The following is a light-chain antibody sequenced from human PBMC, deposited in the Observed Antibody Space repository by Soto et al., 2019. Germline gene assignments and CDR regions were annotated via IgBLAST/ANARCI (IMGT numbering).Light chain of an antibody. V-gene: IGLV3-9*01. CDR1: NIESKT. Sequence: SYELTQPLSVSVALGQTARITCGGNNIESKTVHWYQQKPGQAPVVVIYRDNNRPSGIPERFSGSNSGNTATLIISRAQAGDEADYYCQVWDSSTVVFGGGTKLTVL. J-gene: IGLJ2*01. CDR3: QVWDSSTVV. CDR2: RDN.